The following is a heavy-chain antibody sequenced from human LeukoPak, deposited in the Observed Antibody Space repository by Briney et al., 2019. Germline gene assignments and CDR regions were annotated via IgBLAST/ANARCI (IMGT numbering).Heavy chain of an antibody. V-gene: IGHV5-51*01. CDR3: ARPSLRTGGGGAFDI. CDR1: GYTFTSHW. CDR2: IYPGDSQPGDSDP. D-gene: IGHD2-8*02. Sequence: GESLKISCKTAGYTFTSHWIGWVRQMPGKGLEWMGNIYPGDSQPGDSDPKYSPSFQGQVTISADKSISTAYLQWSSLKASDTAMYYCARPSLRTGGGGAFDIWGQGTMVTVSS. J-gene: IGHJ3*02.